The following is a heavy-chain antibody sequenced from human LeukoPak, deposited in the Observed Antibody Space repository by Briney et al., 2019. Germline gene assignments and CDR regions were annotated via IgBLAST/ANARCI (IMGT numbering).Heavy chain of an antibody. CDR2: IYYSGST. J-gene: IGHJ5*02. D-gene: IGHD6-6*01. V-gene: IGHV4-59*11. CDR1: GASISSHY. Sequence: PSETLSLTCTVFGASISSHYWSWIRQPPGKGLEWIGYIYYSGSTSYNPSLKSRVTISIETSKNQFSLKLTTVTAADTAVYYCGRGGHSISSYWFDPWGQGTLVTVS. CDR3: GRGGHSISSYWFDP.